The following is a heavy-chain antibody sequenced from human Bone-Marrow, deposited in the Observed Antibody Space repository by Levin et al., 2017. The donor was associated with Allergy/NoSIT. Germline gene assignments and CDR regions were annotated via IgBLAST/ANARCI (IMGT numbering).Heavy chain of an antibody. J-gene: IGHJ6*02. Sequence: RASVKVSCKASGYIFTGYYIHWVRRAPGQGLEWMGWINPNSGGTNYAQKFQGSVTMTRDTSISTAYMDLTRLTSDDTAVYYCARTAAANINFYYGMDVWGQGTTVTVSS. CDR1: GYIFTGYY. D-gene: IGHD6-13*01. V-gene: IGHV1-2*04. CDR3: ARTAAANINFYYGMDV. CDR2: INPNSGGT.